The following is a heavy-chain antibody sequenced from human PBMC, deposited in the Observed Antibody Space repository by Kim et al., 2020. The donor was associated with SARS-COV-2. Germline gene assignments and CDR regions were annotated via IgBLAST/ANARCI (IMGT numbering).Heavy chain of an antibody. CDR3: ARHGNWFDP. CDR2: GST. J-gene: IGHJ5*02. Sequence: GSTYYNPSLKSRVTISVDTSKNQFSLKLSSVTAADMAVYYCARHGNWFDPWGQGTLVTVSS. V-gene: IGHV4-39*01.